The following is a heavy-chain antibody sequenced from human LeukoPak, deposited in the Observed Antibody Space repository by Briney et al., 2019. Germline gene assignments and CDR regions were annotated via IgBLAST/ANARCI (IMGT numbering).Heavy chain of an antibody. D-gene: IGHD3-22*01. CDR1: GYTFTSYG. CDR3: ARDPDYDSSGYQSLFDY. J-gene: IGHJ4*02. CDR2: ISAYNGNT. V-gene: IGHV1-18*01. Sequence: VASVKVSCKASGYTFTSYGISWVRQAPGQGLEWMGWISAYNGNTNYAQKLQGRVTMTTDTSTSTAYMELRSLRSDDTAVYYCARDPDYDSSGYQSLFDYWGQGTLVTVSS.